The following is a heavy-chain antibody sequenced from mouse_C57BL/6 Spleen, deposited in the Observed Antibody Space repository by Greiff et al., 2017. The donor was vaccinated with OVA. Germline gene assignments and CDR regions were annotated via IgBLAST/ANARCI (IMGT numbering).Heavy chain of an antibody. D-gene: IGHD5-1-1*01. CDR1: GFTFSSYG. J-gene: IGHJ4*01. V-gene: IGHV5-6*01. Sequence: EVQVVESGGDLVKPGGSLKLSCAASGFTFSSYGMSWVRQTPDKRLEWVATISSGGSYTYYPDSVKGRFTISRDNAKNTLYLQMSSLKSEDTAMYYCARPNTYAMDYWGQGTSVTVSS. CDR3: ARPNTYAMDY. CDR2: ISSGGSYT.